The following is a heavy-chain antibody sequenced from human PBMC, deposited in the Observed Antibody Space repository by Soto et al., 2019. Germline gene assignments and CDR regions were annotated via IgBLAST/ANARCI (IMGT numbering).Heavy chain of an antibody. CDR2: IYYSGST. CDR1: GGSVSSGSYY. J-gene: IGHJ2*01. CDR3: ARPGITGTDWYYDL. V-gene: IGHV4-61*01. D-gene: IGHD1-7*01. Sequence: PSETLSLTCTVPGGSVSSGSYYWSWIRQPPGKGLEWIGYIYYSGSTNYNPSLKSRVTISVDTSKNQFSLKLSSVTAADTAVYYCARPGITGTDWYYDLWGRGTLVTVSS.